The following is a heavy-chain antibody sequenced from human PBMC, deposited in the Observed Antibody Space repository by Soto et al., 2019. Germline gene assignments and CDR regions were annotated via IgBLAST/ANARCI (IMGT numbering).Heavy chain of an antibody. Sequence: PGESLKISCVGSGFSFSRYTVGWVRQVPVKGLEWMGVIHPGDSDTRYSPSFQGQVTISADKSISTAYLQWSSLKASDTAMYYCTLSYGDSYYYYYGMDVWGQGTTVTVSS. CDR2: IHPGDSDT. CDR1: GFSFSRYT. CDR3: TLSYGDSYYYYYGMDV. V-gene: IGHV5-51*01. D-gene: IGHD4-17*01. J-gene: IGHJ6*02.